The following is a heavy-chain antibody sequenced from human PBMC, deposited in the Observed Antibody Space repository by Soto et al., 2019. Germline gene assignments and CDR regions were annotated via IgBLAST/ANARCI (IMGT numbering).Heavy chain of an antibody. J-gene: IGHJ5*02. CDR2: IRAYNGNT. D-gene: IGHD2-2*02. V-gene: IGHV1-18*01. Sequence: QVQLVQSGAEVKKPGASAKVSCKASGYTCTSYGISWARQAPGEGRERMGWIRAYNGNTNYAQKHQGGVTMTRDTTTSTAYMELRSLRSDGPAVYYRARDIGVVPAAIQGGWFDPWGQGTLVTVSS. CDR1: GYTCTSYG. CDR3: ARDIGVVPAAIQGGWFDP.